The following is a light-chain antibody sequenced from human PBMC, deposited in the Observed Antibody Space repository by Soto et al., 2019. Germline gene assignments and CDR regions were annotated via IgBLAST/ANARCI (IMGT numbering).Light chain of an antibody. J-gene: IGKJ4*01. Sequence: DIQMTQSPSAMSASVGDRVTITCRASEVIRNHLVWFRQKSGRVPKRLIYAASYLQSGVPSRFSGSGSGTELEFTLTISSLQPEDFATYYCLQHNSYPLTFGGGTKVEIK. CDR1: EVIRNH. V-gene: IGKV1-17*03. CDR2: AAS. CDR3: LQHNSYPLT.